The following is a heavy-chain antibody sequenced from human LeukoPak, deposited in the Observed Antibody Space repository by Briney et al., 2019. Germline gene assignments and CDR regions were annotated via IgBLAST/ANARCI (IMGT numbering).Heavy chain of an antibody. J-gene: IGHJ4*02. CDR1: GFTFSSYG. V-gene: IGHV3-30*02. CDR2: IRYDGSNK. D-gene: IGHD3-10*01. Sequence: GGSLRLSCAASGFTFSSYGMHWVRQAPGKGLEWVAFIRYDGSNKYYADSVKGRLTISRDNSKNTLYLQMNSLRAEDTAVYYCAKDWRRGSGFDYWGQGTLVTVSS. CDR3: AKDWRRGSGFDY.